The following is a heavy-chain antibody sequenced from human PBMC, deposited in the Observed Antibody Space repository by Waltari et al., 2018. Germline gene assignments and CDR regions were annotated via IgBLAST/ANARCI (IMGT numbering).Heavy chain of an antibody. CDR2: IHRSGRT. J-gene: IGHJ4*02. CDR1: GDYMSSSYW. D-gene: IGHD2-15*01. V-gene: IGHV4-4*02. Sequence: QLQLQQSGPGLVKPSESLSLTCAVSGDYMSSSYWWSWVRQPPGKGLEWIGQIHRSGRTHFNPSLGSRVTMSIDTSNNQFSLKMPSATAADTAVYYCARDRGRGLYLDTWGQGTLVTVSP. CDR3: ARDRGRGLYLDT.